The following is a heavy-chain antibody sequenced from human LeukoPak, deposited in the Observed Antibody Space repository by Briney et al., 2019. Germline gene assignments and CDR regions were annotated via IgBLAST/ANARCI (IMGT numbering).Heavy chain of an antibody. CDR3: ARIRAATGAYYFDY. Sequence: QPGGSLRLSCAASGFTFSSYWMSWVRQAPGKGLEWVANIKQDGSEKYYVDSVKGRFTISRDNAKNSLYLQMNSLRAEDTAVYYCARIRAATGAYYFDYWGQGTLVTVSS. V-gene: IGHV3-7*01. CDR2: IKQDGSEK. CDR1: GFTFSSYW. J-gene: IGHJ4*02. D-gene: IGHD6-13*01.